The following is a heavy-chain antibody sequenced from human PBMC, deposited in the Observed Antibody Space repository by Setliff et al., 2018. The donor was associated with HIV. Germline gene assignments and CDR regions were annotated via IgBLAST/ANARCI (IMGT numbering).Heavy chain of an antibody. CDR1: GYTFTSYG. V-gene: IGHV1-18*01. CDR2: ICTYNGNT. D-gene: IGHD6-19*01. J-gene: IGHJ4*02. Sequence: ASVKVSCKASGYTFTSYGITWVRQAPGQGLEWMGWICTYNGNTHYAQKLQGRVTMTTDTSTSTAYMELRSLRSDDTAMYYCARKYTGGPLDYWGQGTLVTVSS. CDR3: ARKYTGGPLDY.